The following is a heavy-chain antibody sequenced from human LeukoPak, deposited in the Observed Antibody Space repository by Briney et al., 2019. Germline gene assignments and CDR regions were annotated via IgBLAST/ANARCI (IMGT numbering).Heavy chain of an antibody. CDR2: IGVAANT. J-gene: IGHJ4*02. V-gene: IGHV3-13*01. CDR1: GFTFSSYA. Sequence: PGRSLRLSCAASGFTFSSYAMSWVRQATGKGLEWVSAIGVAANTFYSGSVKGRFTISRENAKNSLYLLMSSLRAEDTAVYYCARQNTPHGNFDYWGQGTLVTVSS. D-gene: IGHD1-26*01. CDR3: ARQNTPHGNFDY.